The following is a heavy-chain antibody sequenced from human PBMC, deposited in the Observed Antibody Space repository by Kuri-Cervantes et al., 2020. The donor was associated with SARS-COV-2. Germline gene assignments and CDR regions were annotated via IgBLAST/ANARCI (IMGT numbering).Heavy chain of an antibody. V-gene: IGHV3-48*03. CDR2: ISSSGSTI. D-gene: IGHD3-16*01. CDR3: APRGEGSGFDY. Sequence: LSLTCAASGSTFSSYEMNWVRQAPGKGLEWVSYISSSGSTIYYADSVKGRFTISRDNAKNSLYLQMNSLRAEDTAVYYCAPRGEGSGFDYWGQGTLVTVSS. CDR1: GSTFSSYE. J-gene: IGHJ4*02.